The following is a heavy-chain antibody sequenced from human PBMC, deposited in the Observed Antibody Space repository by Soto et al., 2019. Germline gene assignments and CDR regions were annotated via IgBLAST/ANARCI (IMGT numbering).Heavy chain of an antibody. CDR2: ISSSSSTI. CDR1: GFTFSSYS. Sequence: GGSLRLSCAASGFTFSSYSMNWVRQAPGKGLEWVSYISSSSSTIYYADSVRGRFTISRDNAKNSLCLQMNSLRDEDTAVYYCARESWDLLRVWGQGTLVTVSS. V-gene: IGHV3-48*02. J-gene: IGHJ4*02. D-gene: IGHD1-26*01. CDR3: ARESWDLLRV.